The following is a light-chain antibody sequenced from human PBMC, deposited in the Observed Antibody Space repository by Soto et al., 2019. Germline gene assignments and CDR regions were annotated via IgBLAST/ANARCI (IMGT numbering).Light chain of an antibody. CDR2: DSS. J-gene: IGKJ1*01. V-gene: IGKV1-5*01. Sequence: DIQMTQSPSTLSASVGDRVTITCRASQSISSWLAWYQQKPGRAPKLLIYDSSSLESGVPSRFSGSGSGTEFTLTISRLEPEDFATYYCQHYDAFLWTFGQGTKVDIK. CDR3: QHYDAFLWT. CDR1: QSISSW.